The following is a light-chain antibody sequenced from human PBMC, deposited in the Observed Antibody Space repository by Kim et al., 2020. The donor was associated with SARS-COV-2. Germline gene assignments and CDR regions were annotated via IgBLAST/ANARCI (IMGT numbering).Light chain of an antibody. Sequence: SYELTQPPSVSVSPGQTAIITCSGDRLGDKSVCWFKQKPGQSPVLVIYQDLKRPSGIPERFSASNSGNAATLTISGTQPMDEADYYCQTWDDSTVLFAGGTQLTVL. J-gene: IGLJ3*02. CDR3: QTWDDSTVL. CDR1: RLGDKS. V-gene: IGLV3-1*01. CDR2: QDL.